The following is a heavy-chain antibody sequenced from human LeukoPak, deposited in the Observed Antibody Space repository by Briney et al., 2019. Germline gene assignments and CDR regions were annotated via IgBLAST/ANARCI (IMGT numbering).Heavy chain of an antibody. D-gene: IGHD6-13*01. Sequence: SETLSLTCTVSGGSISSSSYYWGWIRQPPGKGLEWIGSIYYSGSTYYNPSLKSRVTISVDTSKNQFSLKLSSVTAEDTAVYYCARDRIEQQLDNYYYMDVWGKGTTVTVSS. CDR3: ARDRIEQQLDNYYYMDV. CDR2: IYYSGST. CDR1: GGSISSSSYY. J-gene: IGHJ6*03. V-gene: IGHV4-39*07.